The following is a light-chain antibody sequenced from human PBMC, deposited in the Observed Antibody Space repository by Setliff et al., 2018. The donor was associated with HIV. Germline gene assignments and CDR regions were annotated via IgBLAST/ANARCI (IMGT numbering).Light chain of an antibody. V-gene: IGLV1-44*01. J-gene: IGLJ1*01. Sequence: QSVLTQPPSASGAPGQRVTISCSGSSSNVGDNAVSWYQQFPGTAPKLLIYSTYQRPSGVPDRFSGSKSGTSASLAISGLHSEDEADYYCAAWDDSLHGYVFGSGTKVT. CDR1: SSNVGDNA. CDR2: STY. CDR3: AAWDDSLHGYV.